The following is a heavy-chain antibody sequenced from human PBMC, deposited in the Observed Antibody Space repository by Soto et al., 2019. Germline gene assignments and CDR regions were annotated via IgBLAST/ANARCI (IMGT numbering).Heavy chain of an antibody. CDR1: EFTFSNYA. CDR2: ISDNGGTT. D-gene: IGHD6-6*01. J-gene: IGHJ4*02. Sequence: SXXLSCAASEFTFSNYAMSWVLQAPGKGLEWVSSISDNGGTTYYADSVKGRFTISRDNSKNTLYLQMNSLRAEDTAVYYCAKRATASSASIDYWGQGALVTVSS. CDR3: AKRATASSASIDY. V-gene: IGHV3-23*01.